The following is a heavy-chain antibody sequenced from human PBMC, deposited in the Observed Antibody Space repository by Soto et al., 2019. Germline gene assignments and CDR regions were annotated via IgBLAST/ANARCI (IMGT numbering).Heavy chain of an antibody. CDR3: AKDSVIAVVGTCDY. V-gene: IGHV3-23*01. Sequence: EVQLLETGGGLVQPGGSLRLSCAASGFTFSSYAMSWVRQAPGKGLEWVSAISGSGGSTYYADSVKGRFTISRDNSKNTLYLQMNSLRAEDTAVYYCAKDSVIAVVGTCDYWGQGTLVTVSS. J-gene: IGHJ4*02. D-gene: IGHD6-19*01. CDR2: ISGSGGST. CDR1: GFTFSSYA.